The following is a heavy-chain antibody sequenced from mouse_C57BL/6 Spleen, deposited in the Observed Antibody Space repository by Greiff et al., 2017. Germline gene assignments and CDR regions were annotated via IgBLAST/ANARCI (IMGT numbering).Heavy chain of an antibody. V-gene: IGHV1-4*01. J-gene: IGHJ2*01. CDR3: ARETVVAHYFDY. CDR2: INPSSGYT. CDR1: GYTFTSYT. D-gene: IGHD1-1*01. Sequence: VQLQQSGAELARPGASVKMSCKASGYTFTSYTMHWVKQRPGQGLEWIGYINPSSGYTKYNQKFKDKATLTADKSSSTAYMQLSNLTSEDSAVYYCARETVVAHYFDYWGQGTTLTVSS.